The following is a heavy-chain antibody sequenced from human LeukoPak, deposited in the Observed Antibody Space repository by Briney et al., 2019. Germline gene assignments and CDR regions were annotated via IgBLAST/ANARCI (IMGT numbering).Heavy chain of an antibody. Sequence: GASVKVSCKASGYTFTSYAMHWVRQAPGQGLEWMGWINTNTRNPTYAQGFTGRFVFSLDTSLSTAYLQISSLKAEDTAVYYCARDKYQLPYEIDYWGQGTLVTVSS. CDR3: ARDKYQLPYEIDY. J-gene: IGHJ4*02. CDR1: GYTFTSYA. V-gene: IGHV7-4-1*02. CDR2: INTNTRNP. D-gene: IGHD2-2*01.